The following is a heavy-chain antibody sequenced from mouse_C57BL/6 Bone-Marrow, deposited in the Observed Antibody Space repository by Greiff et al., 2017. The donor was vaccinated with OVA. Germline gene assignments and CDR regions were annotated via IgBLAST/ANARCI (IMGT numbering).Heavy chain of an antibody. CDR3: ARSIFTAQGTRYAMDY. Sequence: QVQLQQPGAELVMPGASVKLSCKTSGYTFTSYWMHWVKQRPGQGLEWIGEIDPSDSDTNYNQKFKGKSTLTVDKSSSTAYMQLSSLTSEESAVYYCARSIFTAQGTRYAMDYWGQGTSVTVSS. J-gene: IGHJ4*01. CDR2: IDPSDSDT. D-gene: IGHD3-2*02. CDR1: GYTFTSYW. V-gene: IGHV1-69*01.